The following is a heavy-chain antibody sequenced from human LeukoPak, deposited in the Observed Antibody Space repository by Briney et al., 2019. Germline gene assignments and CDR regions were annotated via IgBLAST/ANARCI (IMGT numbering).Heavy chain of an antibody. Sequence: ASETLSLTCTVSGGSISSYYWSWIRQPXXXXXXXXGRIYTSGSTNYNPSLKSRVTMSVDTSKNQFSLKLSSVTAADTAVYYCARDSSSWYGGWFDPWGQGTLVTVSS. CDR2: IYTSGST. J-gene: IGHJ5*02. CDR1: GGSISSYY. V-gene: IGHV4-4*07. CDR3: ARDSSSWYGGWFDP. D-gene: IGHD6-13*01.